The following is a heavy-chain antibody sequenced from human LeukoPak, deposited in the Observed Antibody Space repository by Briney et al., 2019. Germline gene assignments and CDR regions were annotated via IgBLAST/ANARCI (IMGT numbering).Heavy chain of an antibody. CDR2: LSGSGGST. CDR1: GFTFNSYA. Sequence: GGSLRLSCAASGFTFNSYAMNWVRQAPGKGLEWVSGLSGSGGSTYYADSVKGRFTIFRDNSKNTLYLQMNSLRAEDTAVYYCAKGRGWFYGMDVWGQGTTVTVSS. D-gene: IGHD2-15*01. V-gene: IGHV3-23*01. J-gene: IGHJ6*02. CDR3: AKGRGWFYGMDV.